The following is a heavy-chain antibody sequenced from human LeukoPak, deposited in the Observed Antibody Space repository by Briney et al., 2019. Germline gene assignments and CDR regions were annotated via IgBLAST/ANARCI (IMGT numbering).Heavy chain of an antibody. D-gene: IGHD3-22*01. J-gene: IGHJ4*02. CDR1: GGSFSGYY. CDR3: ARGGWGYYDSSGYCDY. CDR2: INHRGST. V-gene: IGHV4-34*01. Sequence: SETLSLTCAVYGGSFSGYYWSWIRQPPGKGLEWIGEINHRGSTNYNASLKSRVTISVDTSKNQFSLKLSSVTAADTAVYYCARGGWGYYDSSGYCDYWGQGTLVTVSS.